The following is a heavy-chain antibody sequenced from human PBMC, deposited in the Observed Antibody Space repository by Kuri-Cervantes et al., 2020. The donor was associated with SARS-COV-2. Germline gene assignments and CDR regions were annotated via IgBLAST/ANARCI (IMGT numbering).Heavy chain of an antibody. CDR1: GYTFTGYY. Sequence: ASVKVSCKASGYTFTGYYMHWVRQAPGQGLEWMGWVNPNSGGTNYAQKFQGWVTMTRDTSISTAYMELSRLRSDDPAVYYCAGEGGFGMADYWGQGTLVTVSS. J-gene: IGHJ4*02. CDR3: AGEGGFGMADY. CDR2: VNPNSGGT. V-gene: IGHV1-2*04. D-gene: IGHD3-16*01.